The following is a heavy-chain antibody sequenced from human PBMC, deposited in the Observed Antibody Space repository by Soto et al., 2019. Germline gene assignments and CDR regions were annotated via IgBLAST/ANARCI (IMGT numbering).Heavy chain of an antibody. D-gene: IGHD6-19*01. CDR1: GFSFSSYW. J-gene: IGHJ4*02. Sequence: PGGSLRLSCAASGFSFSSYWMSWGRQAPGKGLEWVANIKEDGSEKYYVEYVKGRFTISRDSAKNSLYLQMNSLRAEDTAVYFCARGQRWLQPLDYWGQGTLVTVSS. V-gene: IGHV3-7*01. CDR3: ARGQRWLQPLDY. CDR2: IKEDGSEK.